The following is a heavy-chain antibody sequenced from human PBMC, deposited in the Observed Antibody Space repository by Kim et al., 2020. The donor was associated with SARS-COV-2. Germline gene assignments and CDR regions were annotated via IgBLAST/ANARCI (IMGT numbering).Heavy chain of an antibody. V-gene: IGHV1-69*01. CDR3: ARLTSGATDFDY. D-gene: IGHD1-26*01. Sequence: NYAQKFKGRVTITADESTSTAYMELSSLRSEDTAVYYCARLTSGATDFDYWGQGTLVTVSS. J-gene: IGHJ4*02.